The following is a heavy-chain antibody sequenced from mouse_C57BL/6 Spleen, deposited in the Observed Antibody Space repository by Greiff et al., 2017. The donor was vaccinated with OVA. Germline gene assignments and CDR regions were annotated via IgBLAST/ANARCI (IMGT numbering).Heavy chain of an antibody. Sequence: QVQLKESGAELVRPGASVKLSCKASGYTFTDYYINWVKQRPGQGLEWIARIYPGSGNTYYNEKFKGKATLTAEKSSSTAYMQLSSLTSEDSAVYFCARDGHYYAMDYWGQGTSVTVSS. V-gene: IGHV1-76*01. D-gene: IGHD1-1*01. CDR2: IYPGSGNT. J-gene: IGHJ4*01. CDR1: GYTFTDYY. CDR3: ARDGHYYAMDY.